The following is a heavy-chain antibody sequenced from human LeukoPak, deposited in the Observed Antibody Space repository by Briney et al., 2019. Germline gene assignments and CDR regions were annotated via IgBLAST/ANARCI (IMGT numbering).Heavy chain of an antibody. D-gene: IGHD3-9*01. Sequence: PSETPSLTCAVYGGSFSGYYWSWIRQPPGKGLEWIGEINHSGSTNYNPSLKSRVTISVDTSKNQFSLKLSSVTAADTAVYYCARGGDTLTGYFNYYYYGMDVWGKGTTVTVSS. J-gene: IGHJ6*04. CDR3: ARGGDTLTGYFNYYYYGMDV. CDR1: GGSFSGYY. V-gene: IGHV4-34*01. CDR2: INHSGST.